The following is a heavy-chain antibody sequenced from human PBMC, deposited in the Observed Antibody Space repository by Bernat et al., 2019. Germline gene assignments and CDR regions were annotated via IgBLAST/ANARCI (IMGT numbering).Heavy chain of an antibody. CDR1: GFTFSSYS. J-gene: IGHJ4*02. Sequence: EVQLVESGGGLVKPGGSLRLSCAASGFTFSSYSMNWVRQAPGKGLEWVSSISSSSNYIYYADSVKGRFTISRDNAKNSLYLQMNSLRAEDTAVYYCARDIEDIVVVVAATGFDYWGQGTLVTVSS. V-gene: IGHV3-21*01. CDR2: ISSSSNYI. D-gene: IGHD2-15*01. CDR3: ARDIEDIVVVVAATGFDY.